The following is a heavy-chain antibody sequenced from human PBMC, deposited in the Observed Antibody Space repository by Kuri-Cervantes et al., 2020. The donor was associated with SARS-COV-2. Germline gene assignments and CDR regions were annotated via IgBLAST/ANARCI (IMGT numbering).Heavy chain of an antibody. CDR3: AKDRVLRYFDWLLNEYYFDY. CDR2: IRGSGSRT. Sequence: GGSLRLSCAVSGFTFSSYAMSWVRQAPGKGLEWVSAIRGSGSRTYYADSVKGRFTISRDNSKNTLYLQMNSLRAEDTAVYYCAKDRVLRYFDWLLNEYYFDYWGQGTLVTVSS. J-gene: IGHJ4*02. D-gene: IGHD3-9*01. V-gene: IGHV3-23*01. CDR1: GFTFSSYA.